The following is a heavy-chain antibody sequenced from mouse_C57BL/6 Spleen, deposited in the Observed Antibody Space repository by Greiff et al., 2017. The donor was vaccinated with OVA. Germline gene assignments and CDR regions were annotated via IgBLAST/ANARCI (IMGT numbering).Heavy chain of an antibody. CDR2: IYPGSGNT. CDR3: ARGDEDSSGYLDY. CDR1: GYTFTDYY. D-gene: IGHD3-2*02. J-gene: IGHJ2*01. V-gene: IGHV1-76*01. Sequence: QVQLQQSGAELVRPGASVKLSCKASGYTFTDYYINWVKQRPGQGLEWIARIYPGSGNTYYNEKFKGKATLTAEKSSSTAYMQLSSLTSEDSAVYFCARGDEDSSGYLDYWGQGTTLTVSS.